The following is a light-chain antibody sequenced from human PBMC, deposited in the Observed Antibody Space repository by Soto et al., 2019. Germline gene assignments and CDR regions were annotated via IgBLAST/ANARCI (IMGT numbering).Light chain of an antibody. CDR3: SSYTSSTVV. CDR1: SSDVGGYNY. CDR2: DVS. V-gene: IGLV2-14*01. Sequence: QSALTQPAYVSGSPGQSITISCTGTSSDVGGYNYVSWYQQHPGKAPKLMIYDVSNRPSGVSNRFSGSKSGNTASLTISGLQAEDEADYYCSSYTSSTVVFGGGTQLTVL. J-gene: IGLJ2*01.